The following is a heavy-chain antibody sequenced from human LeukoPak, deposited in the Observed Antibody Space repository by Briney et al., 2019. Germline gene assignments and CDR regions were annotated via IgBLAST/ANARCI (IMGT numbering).Heavy chain of an antibody. D-gene: IGHD3-22*01. CDR1: GYSISSGYY. J-gene: IGHJ4*02. V-gene: IGHV4-38-2*01. Sequence: PSETLSLTCAVSGYSISSGYYWGWIRQPPGKGLEWIGSISYSGSTYYNPSLKSRVTISVDTSKNQFSLKLTSVAAADTAEYYCAAYYYDSSGYLGCGQGTLVTVSS. CDR3: AAYYYDSSGYLG. CDR2: ISYSGST.